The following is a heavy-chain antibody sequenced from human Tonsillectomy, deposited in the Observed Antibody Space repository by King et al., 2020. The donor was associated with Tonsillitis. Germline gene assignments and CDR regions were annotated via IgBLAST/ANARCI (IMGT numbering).Heavy chain of an antibody. CDR2: IYYSGST. V-gene: IGHV4-59*11. CDR3: ARGVTIFGVVIMSWFDP. D-gene: IGHD3-3*01. Sequence: VQLQESGPGLVKPSETLSLNCTVSGGSINSHYWSWLRQPPGKGLEWIGYIYYSGSTNYNPSLESRVIISVDTSKNQVSLKLSSVTAADTAVYYCARGVTIFGVVIMSWFDPWGQGTLVTVSS. CDR1: GGSINSHY. J-gene: IGHJ5*02.